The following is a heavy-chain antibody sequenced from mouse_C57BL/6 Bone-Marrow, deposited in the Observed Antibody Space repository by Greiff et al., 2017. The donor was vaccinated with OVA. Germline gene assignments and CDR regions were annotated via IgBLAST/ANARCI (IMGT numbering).Heavy chain of an antibody. J-gene: IGHJ1*03. Sequence: QVQLQQPGAELVKPGASVKLSCKASGYTFTSYWMQWVKQRPGQGLEWIGEIDPSDSYTNYNQKFKGKATLTVDTSSSTAYMQLSSLTSEDSAVYYCARKGDYYGSSTERYFDVWGTGTTVTVSS. CDR2: IDPSDSYT. D-gene: IGHD1-1*01. CDR1: GYTFTSYW. CDR3: ARKGDYYGSSTERYFDV. V-gene: IGHV1-50*01.